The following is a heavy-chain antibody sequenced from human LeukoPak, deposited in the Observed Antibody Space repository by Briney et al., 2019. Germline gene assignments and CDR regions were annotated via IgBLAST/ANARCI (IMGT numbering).Heavy chain of an antibody. CDR2: VSGSGGST. Sequence: TGGSLRLSCAASGFAFSSYAMGWVRQAPGKGLEWVSAVSGSGGSTYYADSVKGRFTISRDNSKNTLYLQMNSLRAEDTAVYYCAKDWGYCGSTSCHLWYFDYWGQGTLVTVSS. CDR3: AKDWGYCGSTSCHLWYFDY. D-gene: IGHD2-2*01. CDR1: GFAFSSYA. J-gene: IGHJ4*02. V-gene: IGHV3-23*01.